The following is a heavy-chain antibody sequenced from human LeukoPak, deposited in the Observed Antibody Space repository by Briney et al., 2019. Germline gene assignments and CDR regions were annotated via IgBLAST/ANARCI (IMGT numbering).Heavy chain of an antibody. CDR3: ARDAYRMDV. CDR2: ISYDGSNK. V-gene: IGHV3-30-3*01. J-gene: IGHJ6*02. Sequence: GRSLRLSCAASGFTFSSYAMHWVRQAPGKGLEWVAVISYDGSNKYYADSVKGRFTISRDNSKNTLYLQMNSLRAEDTAVYYCARDAYRMDVWGQGTTVTVSS. CDR1: GFTFSSYA.